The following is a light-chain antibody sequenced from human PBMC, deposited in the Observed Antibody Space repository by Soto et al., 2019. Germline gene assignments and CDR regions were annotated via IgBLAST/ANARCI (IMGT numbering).Light chain of an antibody. J-gene: IGKJ4*01. V-gene: IGKV3-11*01. CDR1: QSVSSY. CDR2: DAS. CDR3: QQRSNWPLT. Sequence: EIVLTQSPATLSLSPGERATHSCRASQSVSSYLAWYQQKPGQAPRLLLYDASNRATGVPARFSGSGSGTDFTLTISSLEPEDFAVYYCQQRSNWPLTFGGGTKVEIK.